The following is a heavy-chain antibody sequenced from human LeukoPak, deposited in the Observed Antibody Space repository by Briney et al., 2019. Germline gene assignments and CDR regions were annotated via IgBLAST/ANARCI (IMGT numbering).Heavy chain of an antibody. CDR2: ISSSGSTI. D-gene: IGHD3-3*01. J-gene: IGHJ4*02. Sequence: GGSLRLSCAASGFTFSDYYMSWIRQAPGKGLDWVSYISSSGSTIYYADSVKGRFTISRDNAKNSLYLQMNSLRAEDTAVYYCATDSLRFLEWLYYWGQGTLVTVSS. CDR1: GFTFSDYY. V-gene: IGHV3-11*04. CDR3: ATDSLRFLEWLYY.